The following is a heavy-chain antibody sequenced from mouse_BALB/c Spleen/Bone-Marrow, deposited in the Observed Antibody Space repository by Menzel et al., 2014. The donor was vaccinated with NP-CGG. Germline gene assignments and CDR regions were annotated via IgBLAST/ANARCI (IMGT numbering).Heavy chain of an antibody. CDR2: ILPGSGST. D-gene: IGHD1-1*01. CDR1: GYTFSSYW. J-gene: IGHJ1*01. Sequence: VQLQESGAELMKPGASVKISCKATGYTFSSYWIEWVKQRPGHGLEWIGEILPGSGSTNYNEKFKGKATLTADTSSNTAYMQLSSLTSEDSAVYYCAREDGLWYFDVWGAGTTVTVSS. CDR3: AREDGLWYFDV. V-gene: IGHV1-9*01.